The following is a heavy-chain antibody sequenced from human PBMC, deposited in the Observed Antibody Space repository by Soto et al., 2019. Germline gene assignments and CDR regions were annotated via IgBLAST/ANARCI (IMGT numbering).Heavy chain of an antibody. J-gene: IGHJ5*02. CDR2: IYYSGST. D-gene: IGHD3-9*01. V-gene: IGHV4-59*01. CDR1: GGSISTYL. Sequence: SETLSLTCTVSGGSISTYLWSWIRQPPGKGLEWVGYIYYSGSTNYNPSLKSRVTISVDTSKNQFSLKLSSVTAADTAVYYCARAPLTPGNYDVLTGPYNWFDPWGQGTLVTVSS. CDR3: ARAPLTPGNYDVLTGPYNWFDP.